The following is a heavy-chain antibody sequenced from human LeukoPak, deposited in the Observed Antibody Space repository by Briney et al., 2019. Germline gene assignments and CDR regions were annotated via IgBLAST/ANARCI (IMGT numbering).Heavy chain of an antibody. D-gene: IGHD7-27*01. CDR3: AKAFVTGRWYFDY. J-gene: IGHJ4*02. CDR1: GGSISSYY. V-gene: IGHV4-59*08. Sequence: NPSETLSLTCTVSGGSISSYYWSWIRQPPGKGLEWIGYIYYSGSTNYNPSLKSRVTISVDTSKNQFSLKLSSVTAADTAVYYCAKAFVTGRWYFDYWGQGTLVTVSS. CDR2: IYYSGST.